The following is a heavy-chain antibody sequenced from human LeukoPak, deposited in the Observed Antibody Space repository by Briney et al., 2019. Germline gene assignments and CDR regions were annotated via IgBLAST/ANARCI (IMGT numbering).Heavy chain of an antibody. J-gene: IGHJ4*02. CDR2: IYYSGST. CDR1: GGSISSSGYY. V-gene: IGHV4-39*02. CDR3: AREAVGSVVPAASPLDY. Sequence: PSETLSLTCTVSGGSISSSGYYWGWIRQPPGKGLELVGNIYYSGSTYYNPSLKSRVTISVDTSKNQFSLDLSSVTAADTALYYCAREAVGSVVPAASPLDYWGQGTLVTVSS. D-gene: IGHD2-2*01.